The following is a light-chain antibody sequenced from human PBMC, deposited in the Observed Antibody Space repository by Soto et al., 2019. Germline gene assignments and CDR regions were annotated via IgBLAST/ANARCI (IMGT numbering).Light chain of an antibody. CDR1: QSITSSY. V-gene: IGKV3-20*01. CDR2: GAS. Sequence: EIFLTQSPGTLPLSPGERATLSCRASQSITSSYLAWYQQKPGQAPRLLIYGASGRATGIPDRFSGSGSGTDFTLTIKRLEPEDFAVYYCQQYGSSPWTFGQGTKVDIK. CDR3: QQYGSSPWT. J-gene: IGKJ1*01.